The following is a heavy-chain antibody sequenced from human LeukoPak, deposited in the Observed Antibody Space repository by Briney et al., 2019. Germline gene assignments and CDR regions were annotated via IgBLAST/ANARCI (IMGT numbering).Heavy chain of an antibody. CDR3: ARERASCYFDY. Sequence: GGSLRLSCADSGFTFSIHTMHWFRQAPGSGLEWVAVISNDGSYINYIDSVRGRFTISRDNSRSTLYLQMDSLRAEDTAVYFCARERASCYFDYWGQGTLVTVSS. CDR2: ISNDGSYI. V-gene: IGHV3-30*04. J-gene: IGHJ4*02. CDR1: GFTFSIHT. D-gene: IGHD2-2*01.